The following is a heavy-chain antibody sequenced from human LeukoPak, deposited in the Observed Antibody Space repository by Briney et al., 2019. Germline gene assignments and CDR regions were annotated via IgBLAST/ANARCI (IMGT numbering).Heavy chain of an antibody. V-gene: IGHV3-23*01. CDR2: ISGSGGST. J-gene: IGHJ6*03. D-gene: IGHD2-2*01. Sequence: PGGSLRLSCAASGFTFSSYAMSWVRQAPGKGLEWVSAISGSGGSTYYADSVKGRFTISRDNSKNTLYLQMNSLRAEDTAVYYCAKEGVFVVVVPAAPGPYYYMDVWGKGTTVTVSS. CDR3: AKEGVFVVVVPAAPGPYYYMDV. CDR1: GFTFSSYA.